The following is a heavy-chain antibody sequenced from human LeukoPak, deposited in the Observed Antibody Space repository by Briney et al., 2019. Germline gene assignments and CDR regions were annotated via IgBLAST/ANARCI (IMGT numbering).Heavy chain of an antibody. CDR1: GFTFSSYA. CDR3: AREDGRYYFDY. CDR2: ISGSGGST. J-gene: IGHJ4*02. V-gene: IGHV3-23*01. Sequence: QSGGSLRPSCAASGFTFSSYAMSWVRQAPGKGLEWVSAISGSGGSTYYADSVKGRFTISRDNAKNSLYLQMNSLRAEDTAVYYCAREDGRYYFDYWGQGTLVTVSS. D-gene: IGHD2-8*01.